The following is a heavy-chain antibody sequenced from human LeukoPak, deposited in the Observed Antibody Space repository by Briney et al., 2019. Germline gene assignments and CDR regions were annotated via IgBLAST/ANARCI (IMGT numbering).Heavy chain of an antibody. J-gene: IGHJ6*03. D-gene: IGHD5-18*01. CDR1: GGSISSYY. Sequence: SETLSLTCTVSGGSISSYYWSWIRQPPGKGLEWIGYIYYSGSTNYNPSLKSRVTISVDTSKNQFSLKLSSVTAADTAVYYCARATAPADSYYYYMDVWGKGTTVTVSS. CDR3: ARATAPADSYYYYMDV. V-gene: IGHV4-59*01. CDR2: IYYSGST.